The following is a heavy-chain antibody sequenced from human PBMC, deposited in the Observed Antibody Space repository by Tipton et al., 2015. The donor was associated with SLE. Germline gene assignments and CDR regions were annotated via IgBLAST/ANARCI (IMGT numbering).Heavy chain of an antibody. Sequence: SLRLSCAASGFIFSNYEMNWVRQAPGKGLEWVSYISGSGNTIFYADSVRGRFTISRDNAMTSLYLQMNSLRAEDTAVYYCARERSSGWSGEVFDCWGQGTLVTVAS. J-gene: IGHJ4*02. D-gene: IGHD6-19*01. CDR1: GFIFSNYE. CDR2: ISGSGNTI. V-gene: IGHV3-48*03. CDR3: ARERSSGWSGEVFDC.